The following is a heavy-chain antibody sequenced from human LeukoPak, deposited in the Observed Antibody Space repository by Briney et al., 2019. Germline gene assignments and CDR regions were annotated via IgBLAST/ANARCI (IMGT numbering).Heavy chain of an antibody. J-gene: IGHJ5*02. Sequence: GGSLRLSCAASGFTFSIYSMNWVRQAPGKGLEWVSSITASGAYIYYADSVKGRFTISRDNAKDSLYLQMVSLRAEDTSTYFCARARTGGTWSFDPWGQGTLVTVSS. V-gene: IGHV3-21*01. D-gene: IGHD2-15*01. CDR3: ARARTGGTWSFDP. CDR2: ITASGAYI. CDR1: GFTFSIYS.